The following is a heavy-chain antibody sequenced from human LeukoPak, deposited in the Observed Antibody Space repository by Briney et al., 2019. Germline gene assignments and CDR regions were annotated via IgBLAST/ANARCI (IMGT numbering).Heavy chain of an antibody. Sequence: PGGSLRLACSTSGFTFTNYGMNWIRQAPGKGLEWVSSIKKNGTVVYNADSVKGRFTISRDNAKNSVYLEMSSLRAEDTAVYYCAKDDDYGDYDYWGQGTLVTVSS. CDR3: AKDDDYGDYDY. D-gene: IGHD4-17*01. V-gene: IGHV3-21*06. CDR2: IKKNGTVV. J-gene: IGHJ4*02. CDR1: GFTFTNYG.